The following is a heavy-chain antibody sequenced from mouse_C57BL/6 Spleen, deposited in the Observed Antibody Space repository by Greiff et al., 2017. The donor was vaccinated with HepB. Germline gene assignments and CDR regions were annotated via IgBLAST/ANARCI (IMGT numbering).Heavy chain of an antibody. J-gene: IGHJ4*01. CDR2: IHPSDSDT. CDR3: AINYDAEYYYAMDY. V-gene: IGHV1-74*01. Sequence: QVQLKQPGAELVKPGASVKVSCKASGYTFTSYWMHWVKQRPGQGLEWIGRIHPSDSDTNYNQKFKGKATLTVDKSSSTAYMQLSSLTSEDSAVYYCAINYDAEYYYAMDYWGQGTSVTVSS. CDR1: GYTFTSYW. D-gene: IGHD2-4*01.